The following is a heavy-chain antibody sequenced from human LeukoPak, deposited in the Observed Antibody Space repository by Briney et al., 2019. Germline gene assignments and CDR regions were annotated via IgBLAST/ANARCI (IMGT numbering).Heavy chain of an antibody. CDR2: IKQDGSEI. V-gene: IGHV3-7*01. CDR3: ARERQQLRYFGY. Sequence: GESLRLSCAASGFTFSSHWMTWVRQAPGEGLEFVANIKQDGSEINYADSVKGRFTVSRDNAKNSLYLQMNSLRAEDTALYYCARERQQLRYFGYWGQGTLVTDAS. J-gene: IGHJ4*02. D-gene: IGHD6-13*01. CDR1: GFTFSSHW.